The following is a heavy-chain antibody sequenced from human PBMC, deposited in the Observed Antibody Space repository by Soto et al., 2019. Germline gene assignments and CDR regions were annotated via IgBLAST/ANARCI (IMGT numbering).Heavy chain of an antibody. Sequence: QVQLQESGPALVKPSGTLSLTCTVSGASISRTNWWSWARRPPGKVLEWIGEMSLSGSTSYPPSLRTRVTMSVGKSTHLFSLQLHSVTAADTAVYYCASDLRWDQLERPRGSWYFDLWGRGTLVTVSS. CDR1: GASISRTNW. D-gene: IGHD1-1*01. J-gene: IGHJ2*01. CDR2: MSLSGST. V-gene: IGHV4-4*02. CDR3: ASDLRWDQLERPRGSWYFDL.